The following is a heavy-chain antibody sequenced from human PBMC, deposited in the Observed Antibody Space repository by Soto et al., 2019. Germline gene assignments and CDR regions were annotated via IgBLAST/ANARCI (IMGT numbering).Heavy chain of an antibody. CDR3: AKPIVAAVYYGMDV. CDR2: ISFDGIKK. V-gene: IGHV3-30*18. D-gene: IGHD6-13*01. Sequence: QVQLVEFGGGVVQPGRSLRLSCAASGFTFRNYDMHWVRQAPGKGLEWMGVISFDGIKKYYADSVKGRFTISSDSSKNKLYLQMNSLRPEHTAVYYCAKPIVAAVYYGMDVWGQGTNVTVSS. CDR1: GFTFRNYD. J-gene: IGHJ6*02.